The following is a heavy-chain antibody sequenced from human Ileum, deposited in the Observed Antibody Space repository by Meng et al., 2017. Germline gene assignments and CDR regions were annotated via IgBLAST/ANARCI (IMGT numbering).Heavy chain of an antibody. CDR3: AKCRAGWNELDY. J-gene: IGHJ4*02. V-gene: IGHV3-23*01. CDR2: VGPTSGTT. Sequence: GGSLRLSCAASGLTFSNYAMNWFRQAPGKGLEWVASVGPTSGTTLYPDSVKGRSTISTDNSKTMVYLQMNSLRSEDTAVYYCAKCRAGWNELDYWGQGTLVTVSS. D-gene: IGHD1-1*01. CDR1: GLTFSNYA.